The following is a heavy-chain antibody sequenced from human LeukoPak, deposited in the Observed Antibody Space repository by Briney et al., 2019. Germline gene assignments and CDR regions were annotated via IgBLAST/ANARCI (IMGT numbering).Heavy chain of an antibody. V-gene: IGHV1-8*03. Sequence: GASVKVSCKASGYTFTSYDINWVRQATGQGLEWMGWLDPNSGNTGYAQKFQGRVTITRNTSITTAYMELSSLRSEDTAVYYCARVRGNYRYVPDYWGQGTLVTVSS. D-gene: IGHD3-16*02. CDR3: ARVRGNYRYVPDY. CDR1: GYTFTSYD. J-gene: IGHJ4*02. CDR2: LDPNSGNT.